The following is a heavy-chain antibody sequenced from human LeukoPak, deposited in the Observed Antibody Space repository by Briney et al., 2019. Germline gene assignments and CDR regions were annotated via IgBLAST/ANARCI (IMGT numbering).Heavy chain of an antibody. CDR3: ARTLKSGSYIWEANWFDP. J-gene: IGHJ5*02. V-gene: IGHV3-23*01. CDR2: VSGSGGST. D-gene: IGHD1-26*01. CDR1: GFTFSSYA. Sequence: GGSLRLSCAASGFTFSSYAMSWVRQAPGKGLEWVSAVSGSGGSTYYADSVKGRFTISRDNSKNTLYLQMNSLRAEDTAVYYCARTLKSGSYIWEANWFDPWGQGTLVTVSS.